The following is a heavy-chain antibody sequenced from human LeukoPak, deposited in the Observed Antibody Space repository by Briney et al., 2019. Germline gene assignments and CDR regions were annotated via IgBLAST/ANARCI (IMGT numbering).Heavy chain of an antibody. CDR3: ARDHRYAFDN. CDR1: GFNFIDYS. D-gene: IGHD5-12*01. V-gene: IGHV3-48*01. CDR2: IGISSGNT. Sequence: GGSLRLSCAASGFNFIDYSMNWVRQAPGKGLEWISYIGISSGNTEYADSVKGRFTISRDKARNSLYLQMNSLRVEDTAVYYCARDHRYAFDNWGHGTLVTVSS. J-gene: IGHJ4*01.